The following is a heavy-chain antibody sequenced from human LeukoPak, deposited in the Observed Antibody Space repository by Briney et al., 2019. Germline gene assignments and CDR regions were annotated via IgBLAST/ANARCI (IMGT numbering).Heavy chain of an antibody. D-gene: IGHD5-18*01. Sequence: GGSLRLSCAASGFIVSSNYMSWVRQAPGKGLEWVSVIYSGGSIYYADSVKGRFTISRDNSKNTLYLQMDSLRVEDTAVYYCARARGYSYGCDYWGQGTLVTVSS. CDR1: GFIVSSNY. CDR2: IYSGGSI. J-gene: IGHJ4*02. V-gene: IGHV3-53*01. CDR3: ARARGYSYGCDY.